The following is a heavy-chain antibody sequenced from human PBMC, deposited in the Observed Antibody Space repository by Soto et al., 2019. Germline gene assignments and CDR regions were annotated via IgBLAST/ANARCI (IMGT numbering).Heavy chain of an antibody. CDR3: ASDPYYYASGF. J-gene: IGHJ4*02. CDR1: GFTFSGQY. CDR2: ISGDATIT. D-gene: IGHD3-10*01. V-gene: IGHV3-11*01. Sequence: GGSLRLSCAASGFTFSGQYMTWIRQAPGKGLEWVSKISGDATITYYADSVKGRFTVSRDNAKKALYLQMNSLRAEDTAVYYCASDPYYYASGFWGQGTLVTVSS.